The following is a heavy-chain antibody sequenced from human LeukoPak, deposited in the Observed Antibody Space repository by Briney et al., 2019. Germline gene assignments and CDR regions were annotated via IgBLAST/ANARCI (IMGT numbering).Heavy chain of an antibody. D-gene: IGHD6-19*01. J-gene: IGHJ4*02. CDR1: GGSFSGYY. CDR2: INHSGST. CDR3: ARDRSGSDY. V-gene: IGHV4-34*01. Sequence: SETLSLTCAVYGGSFSGYYWSWIRRPPGKGLEWIGEINHSGSTNYNPSLKSRVTISVDTSKNQFSLKLSSVTAADTAVYYCARDRSGSDYWGQGTLVTVSS.